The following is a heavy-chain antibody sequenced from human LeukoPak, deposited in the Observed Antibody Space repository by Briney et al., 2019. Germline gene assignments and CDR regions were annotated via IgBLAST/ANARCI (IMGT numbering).Heavy chain of an antibody. CDR2: ISSSSSYI. CDR3: ARRAVVVPAATRWSAFDI. D-gene: IGHD2-2*01. J-gene: IGHJ3*02. CDR1: GFTFSSYA. Sequence: GGSLRLSCAASGFTFSSYAMNWVRQAPGKGLEWVSSISSSSSYIYYADSVKGRFTISRDNAKNSLYLQMNSLRAEDTAVYYCARRAVVVPAATRWSAFDIWGQGTMVTVSS. V-gene: IGHV3-21*01.